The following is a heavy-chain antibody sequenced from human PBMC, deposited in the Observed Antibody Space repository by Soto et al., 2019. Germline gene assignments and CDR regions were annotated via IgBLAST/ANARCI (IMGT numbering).Heavy chain of an antibody. J-gene: IGHJ3*02. Sequence: PGGSLRLYCAASGFTFNNYAMNWVRQAPGKGLQWVSAISGGGGSTYYADSVKGRFTISRDKSKNTLYLQMNSLRAEDTAVYYCARERNSGDAFDIWGQGTMVTVSS. CDR2: ISGGGGST. CDR3: ARERNSGDAFDI. V-gene: IGHV3-23*01. D-gene: IGHD2-21*01. CDR1: GFTFNNYA.